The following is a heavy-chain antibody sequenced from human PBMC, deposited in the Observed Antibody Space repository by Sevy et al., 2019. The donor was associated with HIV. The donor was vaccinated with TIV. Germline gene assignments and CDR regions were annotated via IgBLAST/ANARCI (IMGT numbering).Heavy chain of an antibody. Sequence: GESLRLSCAASGFTCSSYWMSWVRQAPGKGLEWVANIKQDGSEKYYVDSVKGRFTISRDNAKNSLYLQMNSLRAEDTAVYYCAREGGNAFDIWGQGTMVTVSS. CDR3: AREGGNAFDI. J-gene: IGHJ3*02. CDR2: IKQDGSEK. V-gene: IGHV3-7*03. CDR1: GFTCSSYW.